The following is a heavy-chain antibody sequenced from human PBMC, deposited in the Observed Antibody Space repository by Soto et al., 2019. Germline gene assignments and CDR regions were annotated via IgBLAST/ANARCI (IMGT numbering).Heavy chain of an antibody. D-gene: IGHD2-2*01. CDR3: ARGRLDCISTSCYLGEGMDV. CDR2: IIPIFGTA. Sequence: QVQLVQSGAEVKKPGSSVKVSCKASGGTFSSYAISWVRQAPGQGLEWMGGIIPIFGTANYAQKFQGRVTITADESTSTAYMELSSLRSEDTAVYYCARGRLDCISTSCYLGEGMDVWGQGTTVTVSS. V-gene: IGHV1-69*12. J-gene: IGHJ6*02. CDR1: GGTFSSYA.